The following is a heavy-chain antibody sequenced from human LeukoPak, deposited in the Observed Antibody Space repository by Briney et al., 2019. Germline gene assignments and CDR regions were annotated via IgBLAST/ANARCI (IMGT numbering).Heavy chain of an antibody. CDR2: INQDGSEK. CDR3: ARLFEYSSSSSLDY. D-gene: IGHD6-6*01. J-gene: IGHJ4*02. Sequence: GGSLRLSCAASGFTLSSYWMTWVRQAPGKGLEWVANINQDGSEKYYVDSVKGRFTISRDNAKRSVYLQMNSLRAEDTAVYYCARLFEYSSSSSLDYWGQGTLVTVSS. V-gene: IGHV3-7*03. CDR1: GFTLSSYW.